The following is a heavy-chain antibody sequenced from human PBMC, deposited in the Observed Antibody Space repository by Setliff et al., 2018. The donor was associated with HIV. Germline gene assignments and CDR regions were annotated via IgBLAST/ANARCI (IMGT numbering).Heavy chain of an antibody. CDR2: LYYSGTT. CDR1: GGSISSSSYY. CDR3: ARPVEMANREFDY. J-gene: IGHJ4*02. V-gene: IGHV4-39*01. Sequence: SETLSLTCTVSGGSISSSSYYWGWIRQPPGKGLEWIGSLYYSGTTYYNPSLKSRLTISVDTSKNQFSLKLSSVTAADTAIYFCARPVEMANREFDYWGQGTLVTVSS. D-gene: IGHD1-26*01.